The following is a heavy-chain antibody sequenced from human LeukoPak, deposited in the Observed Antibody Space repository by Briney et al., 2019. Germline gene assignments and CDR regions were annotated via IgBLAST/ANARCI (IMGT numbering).Heavy chain of an antibody. D-gene: IGHD6-13*01. CDR1: GFTFSSHA. J-gene: IGHJ4*02. Sequence: GGSLRLSCAASGFTFSSHAMSWVRQAPGKGLEWVSAISGSGGSTYYADSVKGRFTISRDNSKNTLYLQMNSLRAEDTAVYYCAKDFQQQLPLLYFDYWGQGTLVTVSS. CDR3: AKDFQQQLPLLYFDY. V-gene: IGHV3-23*01. CDR2: ISGSGGST.